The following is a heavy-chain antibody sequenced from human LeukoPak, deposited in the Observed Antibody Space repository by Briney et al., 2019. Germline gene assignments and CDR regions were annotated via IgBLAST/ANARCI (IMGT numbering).Heavy chain of an antibody. CDR3: ARLIRRPGFTDY. V-gene: IGHV5-51*01. Sequence: GESLKISCKASGYSFTSYWIAWVRQMPGKGLEWMGIIYPGDSDTRYSPSFQGQVTISADKSVNTAYLQWSSLKASDSAVYYCARLIRRPGFTDYWGQGTLVTVSS. J-gene: IGHJ4*02. D-gene: IGHD5-24*01. CDR2: IYPGDSDT. CDR1: GYSFTSYW.